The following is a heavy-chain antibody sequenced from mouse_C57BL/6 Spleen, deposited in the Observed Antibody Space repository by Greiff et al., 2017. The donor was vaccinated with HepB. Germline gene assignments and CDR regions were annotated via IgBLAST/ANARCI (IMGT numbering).Heavy chain of an antibody. J-gene: IGHJ2*01. CDR1: GYAFSSSW. Sequence: QVQLKESGPELVKPGASVKISCKASGYAFSSSWMNWVKQRPGKGLEWIGRIYPGDGDTNYNGKFKGKATLTADKSSNTAYMQLSSLTSEDSAVYFCARALHYYGSSYYFDYWGQGTTLTVSS. V-gene: IGHV1-82*01. CDR3: ARALHYYGSSYYFDY. D-gene: IGHD1-1*01. CDR2: IYPGDGDT.